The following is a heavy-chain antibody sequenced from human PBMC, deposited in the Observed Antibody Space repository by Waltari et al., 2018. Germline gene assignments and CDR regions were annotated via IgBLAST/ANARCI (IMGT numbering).Heavy chain of an antibody. CDR2: INPNSGGT. D-gene: IGHD6-13*01. CDR3: AREQYSSIIRPYQDYYYGMDV. Sequence: QVQLVQSGAEVKKPGASVKVSCKASGYTFTGYYMHWVRQAPGQGLEWMGWINPNSGGTNYAQKFQGWVTMTRDTSISTAYMELSRLRSDDTAVYYCAREQYSSIIRPYQDYYYGMDVWGQGTTVTVSS. CDR1: GYTFTGYY. V-gene: IGHV1-2*04. J-gene: IGHJ6*02.